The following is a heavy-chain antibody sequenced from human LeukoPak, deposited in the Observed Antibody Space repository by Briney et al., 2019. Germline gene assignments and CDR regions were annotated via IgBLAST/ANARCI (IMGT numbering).Heavy chain of an antibody. D-gene: IGHD1-14*01. CDR3: ARSNQGPFDY. J-gene: IGHJ4*02. CDR2: IIPIFGTA. Sequence: ASVKVSCKASGGTFSSYAISWVRQAPGQGLEWMGGIIPIFGTANYAQKFQGRVTITADESTSTAYMELSSLRSEGTAVYYCARSNQGPFDYWGQGTLVTVSS. V-gene: IGHV1-69*13. CDR1: GGTFSSYA.